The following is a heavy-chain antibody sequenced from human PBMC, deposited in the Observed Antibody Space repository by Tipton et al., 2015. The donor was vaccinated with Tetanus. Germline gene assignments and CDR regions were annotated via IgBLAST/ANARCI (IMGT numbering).Heavy chain of an antibody. CDR1: GDSISSSSYY. D-gene: IGHD2-15*01. CDR2: FYYSGTT. V-gene: IGHV4-39*01. Sequence: TLSLTCTVSGDSISSSSYYWGWNRQPPGKGLEWIGSFYYSGTTYYNPSLKSRVTISVDTSKNQFSLKLRPVTAADTAVYYCATSGGGHCGAKCLINFFDPWGQGTLVTVSS. CDR3: ATSGGGHCGAKCLINFFDP. J-gene: IGHJ5*02.